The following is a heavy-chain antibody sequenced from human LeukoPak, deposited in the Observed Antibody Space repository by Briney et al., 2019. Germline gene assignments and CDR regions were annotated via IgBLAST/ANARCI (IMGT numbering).Heavy chain of an antibody. D-gene: IGHD3-22*01. CDR3: ARDAVTQPRSDISGYYPPYHFDY. CDR2: ISSTSSSI. J-gene: IGHJ4*02. CDR1: GFTFSTYS. V-gene: IGHV3-21*01. Sequence: GGSLRLSCAASGFTFSTYSINCVREAPGQGLEWVSCISSTSSSIYYADSVKGRFTSSRDNAKNSLYLQINSLRAEDTAVYYCARDAVTQPRSDISGYYPPYHFDYWGQGTLVTVSS.